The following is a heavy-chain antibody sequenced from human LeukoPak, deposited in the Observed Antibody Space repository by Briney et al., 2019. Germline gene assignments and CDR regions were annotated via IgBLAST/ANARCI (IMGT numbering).Heavy chain of an antibody. V-gene: IGHV3-21*01. D-gene: IGHD6-13*01. Sequence: GGSLRLSCVASEFVFSSHAMIWVRQAPGKGLEWISSITSSSSHIFYADSVRGRFTISRDNANNALHLQMNSLRAEDTAVYYCARDIPGYSSSWYPFDYWGQGTLVTVSS. J-gene: IGHJ4*02. CDR1: EFVFSSHA. CDR2: ITSSSSHI. CDR3: ARDIPGYSSSWYPFDY.